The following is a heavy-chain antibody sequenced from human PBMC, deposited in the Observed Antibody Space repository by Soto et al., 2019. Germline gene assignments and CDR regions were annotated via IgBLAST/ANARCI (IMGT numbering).Heavy chain of an antibody. CDR3: AKGRGGSYGRYYFDC. Sequence: EVQLVESGGGLVQPDRSLRLSCAASGFSFDDYAMHWVRQAPGKGLEWVSGISWNSGNIGYADSVKGRFTISRDNAKNSLYLQMNSLRTEDTALVYCAKGRGGSYGRYYFDCWGQGALVTVSS. CDR2: ISWNSGNI. J-gene: IGHJ4*02. D-gene: IGHD1-26*01. CDR1: GFSFDDYA. V-gene: IGHV3-9*01.